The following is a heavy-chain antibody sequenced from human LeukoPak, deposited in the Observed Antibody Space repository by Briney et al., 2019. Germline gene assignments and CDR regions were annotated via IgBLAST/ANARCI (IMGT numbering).Heavy chain of an antibody. D-gene: IGHD3-3*01. CDR1: GFSFSSYS. V-gene: IGHV3-21*01. J-gene: IGHJ4*02. CDR2: ISSSSSYI. Sequence: GGSLTLSGAASGFSFSSYSMNWVRQAPGKGLVWVSSISSSSSYIYYADSVKGRFTISRDNAKNSLYLQMNSLRAEDTAVYYCAREWRFLEWLLDGYDYWGQGTLVTVSS. CDR3: AREWRFLEWLLDGYDY.